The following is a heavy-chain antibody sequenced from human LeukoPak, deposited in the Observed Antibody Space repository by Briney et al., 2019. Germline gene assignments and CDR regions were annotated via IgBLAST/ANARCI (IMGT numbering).Heavy chain of an antibody. CDR1: GGSISGNY. CDR3: ARDSDSGVQGYYFDR. J-gene: IGHJ4*02. Sequence: SETLSLTCTVSGGSISGNYWSWIRQPAGEGLGWMGRIYASGNTNYNPSLKSRVAMSAETSKKQFSLKLSSVTGADTAVYYCARDSDSGVQGYYFDRWGQGTLVTVSS. D-gene: IGHD3-10*01. V-gene: IGHV4-4*07. CDR2: IYASGNT.